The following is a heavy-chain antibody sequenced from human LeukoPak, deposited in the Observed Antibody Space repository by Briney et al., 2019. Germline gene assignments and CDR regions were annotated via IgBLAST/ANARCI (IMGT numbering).Heavy chain of an antibody. CDR3: ARDLRSTGSNYYYGMDV. Sequence: PGRSLRLSCAASGFNFSTYGMHWVRQAPGKGLEWVSVIYTGGSTYYADSVRGRFIISRDNSKNILYLQMNSLRAEDTAVYYCARDLRSTGSNYYYGMDVWGQGTTVTVSS. D-gene: IGHD6-19*01. J-gene: IGHJ6*02. CDR1: GFNFSTYG. CDR2: IYTGGST. V-gene: IGHV3-53*01.